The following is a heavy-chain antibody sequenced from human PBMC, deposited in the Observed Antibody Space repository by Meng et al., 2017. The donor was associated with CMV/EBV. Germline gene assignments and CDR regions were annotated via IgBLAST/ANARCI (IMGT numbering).Heavy chain of an antibody. J-gene: IGHJ4*02. CDR1: GFTFSSYA. D-gene: IGHD3-10*01. CDR3: AKDQAYGSGSYYNYFDY. V-gene: IGHV3-23*01. CDR2: ISGSGGST. Sequence: GGSLRLSCAASGFTFSSYAMSWVRQAPGKGLEWVSAISGSGGSTYYADSVKGRFTISRDNSKNTLYLQMNSLRAEDTAVYYCAKDQAYGSGSYYNYFDYWGQGTLVTVSS.